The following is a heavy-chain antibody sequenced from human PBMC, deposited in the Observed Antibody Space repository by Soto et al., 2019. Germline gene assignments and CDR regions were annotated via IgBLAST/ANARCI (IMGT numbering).Heavy chain of an antibody. CDR2: ISYGGSNK. J-gene: IGHJ6*02. D-gene: IGHD2-21*01. V-gene: IGHV3-30*18. CDR1: GFTFTNYA. CDR3: AKHQTYYLYAMDV. Sequence: QVQLVESGGGVVQPGRSLRLSCAASGFTFTNYAMHWVRQAPGKGLEWVALISYGGSNKNYADSVKGRFTISRDNSKNTLYLQMNRLRAEDTAVYYCAKHQTYYLYAMDVWGQGTTVTVSS.